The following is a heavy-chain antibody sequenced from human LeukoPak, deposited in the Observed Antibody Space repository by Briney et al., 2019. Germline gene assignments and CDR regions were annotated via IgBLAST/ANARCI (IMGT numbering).Heavy chain of an antibody. CDR3: AEASTG. J-gene: IGHJ4*02. CDR1: GITLSNYG. CDR2: LSGSGGGT. Sequence: GGSLRLSCAVSGITLSNYGMSWVRQAPGKGLEWVAGLSGSGGGTNYADSVQGRFTISRDNPKNTLYLQMNSLRAEDTAVYYCAEASTGWGQGTLVTVSS. V-gene: IGHV3-23*01. D-gene: IGHD2-8*02.